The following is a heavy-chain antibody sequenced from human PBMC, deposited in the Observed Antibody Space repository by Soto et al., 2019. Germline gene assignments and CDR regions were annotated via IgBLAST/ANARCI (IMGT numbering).Heavy chain of an antibody. Sequence: PSETLSLTCTVSGGSISSSSYYWGWIRQPPGKGLEWIGSIYYSGSTYYSPSFQGQVTISADKSISTASLQWSSLKASDTAMYYCARLMSFTTAGGDSVRYFDYWGQGTLVTVSS. V-gene: IGHV4-39*07. J-gene: IGHJ4*02. CDR1: GGSISSSSYY. D-gene: IGHD2-21*02. CDR2: IYYSGST. CDR3: ARLMSFTTAGGDSVRYFDY.